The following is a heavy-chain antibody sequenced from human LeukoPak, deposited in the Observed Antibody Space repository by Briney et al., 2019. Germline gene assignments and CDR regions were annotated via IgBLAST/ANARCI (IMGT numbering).Heavy chain of an antibody. D-gene: IGHD2-2*01. J-gene: IGHJ3*02. CDR2: ISSSSSYI. Sequence: GGPLRLSCASSGFTFSSYSMNWVRQAPGRGLEWVSSISSSSSYIYYADSVKGRFTISRDNAKNSLYLQMNSLRAEDTAVYYCARDYPHCSSTSCHDAFDIWGQGTMVTVSS. CDR3: ARDYPHCSSTSCHDAFDI. V-gene: IGHV3-21*01. CDR1: GFTFSSYS.